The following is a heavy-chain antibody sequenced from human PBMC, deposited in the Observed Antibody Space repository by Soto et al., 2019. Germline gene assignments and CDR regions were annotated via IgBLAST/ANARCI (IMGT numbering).Heavy chain of an antibody. Sequence: QVQLVESGGGVVQPGRSLKLSCAVSGFTVSTYGMHWVRQAPGKGLEWMAVISRDGGTKYYADSVKGRFTISRDNSRNTLFLEMNSLSGDDMAVYYCTGEVASGYWGQGTLVTVSS. CDR3: TGEVASGY. CDR2: ISRDGGTK. J-gene: IGHJ4*02. V-gene: IGHV3-30*03. D-gene: IGHD2-8*02. CDR1: GFTVSTYG.